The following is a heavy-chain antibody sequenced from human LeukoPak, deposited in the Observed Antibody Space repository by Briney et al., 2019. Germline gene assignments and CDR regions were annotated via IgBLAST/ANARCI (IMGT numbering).Heavy chain of an antibody. V-gene: IGHV4-39*07. Sequence: PSETLSLTCTLSGGSISSSSFYWGWIRQPPGKGLEWVGNIYYSGSTYYNPSLKSRVTISVDTSKNQFSLKLSSVTAADTAVYYCARGGNLGLDYWGQGTLVTVSS. D-gene: IGHD1-26*01. CDR1: GGSISSSSFY. CDR3: ARGGNLGLDY. CDR2: IYYSGST. J-gene: IGHJ4*02.